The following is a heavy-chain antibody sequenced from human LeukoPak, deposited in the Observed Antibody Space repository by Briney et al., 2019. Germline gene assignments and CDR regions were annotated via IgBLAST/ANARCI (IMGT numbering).Heavy chain of an antibody. CDR1: GGPSSGYS. CDR2: INHSGST. D-gene: IGHD3-22*01. CDR3: ARGDYYDSSGTPHFDP. Sequence: PSETLPPTRPVYGGPSSGYSWGWIRQPPGKGREWIGKINHSGSTNYNPSLKSRVTISVDTSKNQFSLKLSSVTAADTAVYYCARGDYYDSSGTPHFDPWGQGTLVTVSS. V-gene: IGHV4-34*01. J-gene: IGHJ5*02.